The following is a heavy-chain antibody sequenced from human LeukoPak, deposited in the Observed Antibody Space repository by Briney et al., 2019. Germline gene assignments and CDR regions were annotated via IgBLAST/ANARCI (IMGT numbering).Heavy chain of an antibody. V-gene: IGHV3-74*01. CDR3: ARDLRSTTDFDY. J-gene: IGHJ4*02. Sequence: GGSLRLSCAVSGFTFRTYWMHWVRQVPGKGLVWVSRINEDGSITNYADSVTGRFRISRDNAENTLYLHMNSLRGEDTAVYYCARDLRSTTDFDYWGQGTLVTVSS. CDR1: GFTFRTYW. D-gene: IGHD1-1*01. CDR2: INEDGSIT.